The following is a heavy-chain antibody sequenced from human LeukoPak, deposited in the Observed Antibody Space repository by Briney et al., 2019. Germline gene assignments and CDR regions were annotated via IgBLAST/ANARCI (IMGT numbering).Heavy chain of an antibody. CDR1: GFTFSSYS. V-gene: IGHV3-21*01. Sequence: GGSLRLSCAASGFTFSSYSMNWVRQAPGRGLEWVSSISSSSSYIYYADSVKGRLTISRDNAKNSLYLQMNSLRAEDTAVYYCARGRTHYYDSNGYSDYWGQGTLVTVSS. D-gene: IGHD3-22*01. J-gene: IGHJ4*02. CDR3: ARGRTHYYDSNGYSDY. CDR2: ISSSSSYI.